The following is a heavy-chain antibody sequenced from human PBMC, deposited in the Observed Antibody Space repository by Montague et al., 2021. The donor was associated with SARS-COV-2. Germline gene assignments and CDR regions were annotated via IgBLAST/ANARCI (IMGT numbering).Heavy chain of an antibody. V-gene: IGHV4-34*01. D-gene: IGHD3-22*01. CDR3: ARGRGLYYESSGGLYYMDV. J-gene: IGHJ6*03. CDR1: GGSFSGFY. CDR2: VNHSEST. Sequence: SETLSLTCAASGGSFSGFYWSWVRQSPGKGLEWIGDVNHSESTNYNPSLKGRVTISVDRSKNQLSLRLRSATAADTAVYYCARGRGLYYESSGGLYYMDVWGEGTTVTVSS.